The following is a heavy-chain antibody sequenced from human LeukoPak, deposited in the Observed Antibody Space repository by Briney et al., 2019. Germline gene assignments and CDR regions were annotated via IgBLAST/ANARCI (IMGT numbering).Heavy chain of an antibody. Sequence: PGGSLRLSCAASGFTFSDYYMSWIRQAPGKGLGWVSYISSSGSTIYYADSVKGRFTISRDNAKNSLYLQMNSLRAEDTAVYYCARDGESGVKVPAANWFDPWGQGTLVTVSS. V-gene: IGHV3-11*04. CDR3: ARDGESGVKVPAANWFDP. D-gene: IGHD2-2*01. CDR2: ISSSGSTI. CDR1: GFTFSDYY. J-gene: IGHJ5*02.